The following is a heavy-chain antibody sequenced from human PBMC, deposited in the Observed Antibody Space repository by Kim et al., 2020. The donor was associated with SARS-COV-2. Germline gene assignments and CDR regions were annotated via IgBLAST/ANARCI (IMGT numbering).Heavy chain of an antibody. CDR3: VKDPWQQLYHPPGPFDY. D-gene: IGHD6-13*01. Sequence: GGSLRLSCSASGFTFSSYAMHWVRQAPGKGLEYVSAISSNGGSTYYADSVKGRFTISRDNSKNTLYLQMSSLRAEDTAVYYCVKDPWQQLYHPPGPFDYWGQGTLVTVSS. J-gene: IGHJ4*02. CDR1: GFTFSSYA. CDR2: ISSNGGST. V-gene: IGHV3-64D*06.